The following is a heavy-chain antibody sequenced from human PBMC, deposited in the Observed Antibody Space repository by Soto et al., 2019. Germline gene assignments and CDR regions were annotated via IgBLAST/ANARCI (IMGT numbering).Heavy chain of an antibody. CDR3: AHSKYYYDTSGHPQLTFYDAFDM. Sequence: SGPTLVNPTQTLTLTCTFSGFSPNTATLGVGWIRQPPGKALEWLALIYWNDDKRYSTSLKSRLTITKDTSRNQVVLTMTNMDPVDTATYYCAHSKYYYDTSGHPQLTFYDAFDMWGQGILVTVSS. D-gene: IGHD3-22*01. CDR2: IYWNDDK. J-gene: IGHJ3*02. V-gene: IGHV2-5*01. CDR1: GFSPNTATLG.